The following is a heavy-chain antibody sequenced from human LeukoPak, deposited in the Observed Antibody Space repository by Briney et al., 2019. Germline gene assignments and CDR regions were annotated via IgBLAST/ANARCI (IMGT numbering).Heavy chain of an antibody. Sequence: SETLSLTCTVSGGSISSSSYYWGWVRQPPGKGLEWIGSIYYSGRTYSNPSLKSRVTISVDTSKNQFSLKLSSVAAADTAVYYCARFTFGGVIVPSWGQGTLVTVSS. CDR1: GGSISSSSYY. J-gene: IGHJ4*02. CDR2: IYYSGRT. V-gene: IGHV4-39*01. D-gene: IGHD3-16*02. CDR3: ARFTFGGVIVPS.